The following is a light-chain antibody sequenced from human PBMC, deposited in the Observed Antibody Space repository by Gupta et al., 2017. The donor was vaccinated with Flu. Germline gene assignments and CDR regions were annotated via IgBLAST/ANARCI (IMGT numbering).Light chain of an antibody. CDR3: CSYAGSYALV. V-gene: IGLV2-23*02. J-gene: IGLJ1*01. CDR1: NSNVGTYNL. Sequence: QSALTQPASVSGSPGQSITISCTGTNSNVGTYNLVSWYQQHPGKAPKLILYEVSERPSGVSNRFSGSKSGNTASLTISGLQADDEADYYCCSYAGSYALVFGTGTKVTVL. CDR2: EVS.